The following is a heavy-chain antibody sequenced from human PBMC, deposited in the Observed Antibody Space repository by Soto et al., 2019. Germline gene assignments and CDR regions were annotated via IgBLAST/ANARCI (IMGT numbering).Heavy chain of an antibody. Sequence: SSETLSLTCAVFGGSISSDTYYWSWIRQYPGRGLEWIGYISHNAVTWYNPSLQSRVNISIDKSANHFSLTLKSVTAADTSVYYCARGQIVMLNWGQGTLVSVPS. CDR2: ISHNAVT. V-gene: IGHV4-31*11. J-gene: IGHJ4*02. CDR3: ARGQIVMLN. CDR1: GGSISSDTYY. D-gene: IGHD3-16*01.